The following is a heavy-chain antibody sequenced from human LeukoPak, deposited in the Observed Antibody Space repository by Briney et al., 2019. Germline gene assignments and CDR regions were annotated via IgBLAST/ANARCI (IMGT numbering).Heavy chain of an antibody. J-gene: IGHJ4*02. Sequence: GGSLRLSCAASGLTPSNAWMTWVRQAPGKGLEWVARIKSKTDGGIKDYAAPVKGTFTIPRDDSENTVYLQMNSLKIEDTAVYYCATGRSGYFDSWGQGTLVFVSS. V-gene: IGHV3-15*01. CDR3: ATGRSGYFDS. CDR2: IKSKTDGGIK. CDR1: GLTPSNAW.